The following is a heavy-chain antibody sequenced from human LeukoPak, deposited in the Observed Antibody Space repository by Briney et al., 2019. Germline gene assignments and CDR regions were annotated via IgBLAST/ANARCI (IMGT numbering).Heavy chain of an antibody. CDR2: IYPGDSDT. CDR1: GYSFTSYW. V-gene: IGHV5-51*01. Sequence: GESLKISCKGSGYSFTSYWIGWVRQMPGKGLEWMGIIYPGDSDTRYSPSFQGQVTISADKSISTAYLQWSSLKASDTAMYYCASHSGIAAAGTAAFDIWGQGTMVTVSS. D-gene: IGHD6-13*01. CDR3: ASHSGIAAAGTAAFDI. J-gene: IGHJ3*02.